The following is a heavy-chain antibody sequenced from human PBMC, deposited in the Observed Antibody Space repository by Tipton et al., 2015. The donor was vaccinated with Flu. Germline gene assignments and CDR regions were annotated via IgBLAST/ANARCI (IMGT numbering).Heavy chain of an antibody. CDR3: ARESELNSYGYVGLFDY. J-gene: IGHJ4*02. CDR1: GFNFRDYA. CDR2: ISFDGNNK. V-gene: IGHV3-30-3*01. Sequence: SLRLSCAASGFNFRDYAMNWVRQAPGKGLEWVAAISFDGNNKYYADSVKGRLTISRDNSKNMLFLDVNSLRAEDSAVYYCARESELNSYGYVGLFDYWGQGTLVTVSS. D-gene: IGHD5-18*01.